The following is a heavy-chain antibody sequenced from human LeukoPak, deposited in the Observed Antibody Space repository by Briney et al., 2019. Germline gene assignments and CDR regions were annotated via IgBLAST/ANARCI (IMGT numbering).Heavy chain of an antibody. Sequence: GGSLRLSCAASGFTVSNNYMNWVRQAPGKELEWVSVIYSGSSTYYADSVKGRFTISRDSSKNTLYLQMNSLRADDTAVYYCARDLPPDYWGQGTLVTVSS. V-gene: IGHV3-53*01. CDR3: ARDLPPDY. CDR2: IYSGSST. CDR1: GFTVSNNY. J-gene: IGHJ4*02.